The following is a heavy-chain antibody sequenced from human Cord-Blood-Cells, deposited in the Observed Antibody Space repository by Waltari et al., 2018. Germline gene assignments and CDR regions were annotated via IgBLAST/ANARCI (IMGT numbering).Heavy chain of an antibody. Sequence: AQLVQSGAEVKKPGSSVKVSCKVAGGTIMRYASSWGRQAPGQGLEGMGGFIPIFGTANYAQKFQGRVTITADESTSTAYMELSSLRSEDTAVYYCASGGGGSCYWGQGTLVTVSS. CDR2: FIPIFGTA. J-gene: IGHJ4*02. D-gene: IGHD2-15*01. CDR1: GGTIMRYA. V-gene: IGHV1-69*01. CDR3: ASGGGGSCY.